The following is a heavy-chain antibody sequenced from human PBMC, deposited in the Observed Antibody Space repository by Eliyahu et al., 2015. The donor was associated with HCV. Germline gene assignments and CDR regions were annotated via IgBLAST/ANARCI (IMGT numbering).Heavy chain of an antibody. Sequence: QVQLQQWGAGLVKPSESLSRTCAVYGGSFSGYYWSWIRQPPGKGLEWIGEINHSGSTNYNPSLKSRVTISVDTSKNQFSLKLTSVTAADTAVYYCARSADVAGPDYWGQGTLVTVSS. V-gene: IGHV4-34*01. CDR3: ARSADVAGPDY. D-gene: IGHD6-19*01. CDR2: INHSGST. CDR1: GGSFSGYY. J-gene: IGHJ4*02.